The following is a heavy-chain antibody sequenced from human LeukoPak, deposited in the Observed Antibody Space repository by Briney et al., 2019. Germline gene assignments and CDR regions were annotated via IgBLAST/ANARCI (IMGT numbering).Heavy chain of an antibody. V-gene: IGHV4-59*08. CDR1: GGSISSYY. Sequence: SETLSLTCTVSGGSISSYYWSWIRQPPGKGLEWIGYIYYSGSTNYDPSLKSRVTISVDTSKNQFSLKLSSVTAADTAVYYCARLLGGGYDALDVWGQGTMVTVSS. J-gene: IGHJ3*01. D-gene: IGHD6-13*01. CDR2: IYYSGST. CDR3: ARLLGGGYDALDV.